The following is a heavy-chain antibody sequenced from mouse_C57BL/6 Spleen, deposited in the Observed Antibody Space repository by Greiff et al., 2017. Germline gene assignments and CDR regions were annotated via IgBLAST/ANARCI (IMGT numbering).Heavy chain of an antibody. J-gene: IGHJ2*01. V-gene: IGHV1-22*01. CDR3: ARSLTIYYDYLYYFDY. CDR1: GYTFTDYN. D-gene: IGHD2-4*01. Sequence: EVKLQQSGPELVKPGASVKMSCKASGYTFTDYNMHWVKQSHGKSLEWIGYINPNNGGTSYNQKFKGKATLTVNKSSSTAYMELRSLTSEDSAVYYCARSLTIYYDYLYYFDYWGQGTTLTVSS. CDR2: INPNNGGT.